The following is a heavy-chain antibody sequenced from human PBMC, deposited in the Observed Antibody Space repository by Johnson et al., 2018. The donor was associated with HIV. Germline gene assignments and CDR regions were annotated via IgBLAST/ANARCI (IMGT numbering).Heavy chain of an antibody. CDR1: GFTFDDYA. Sequence: VQLVESGGGLVQPGRSLRLSCVASGFTFDDYAMHWVRQAPGKGLQWVSGISWDSGRIGYTDSVKDRFTISRDNAKNSLYLQMNSLRAEDTALYYCASLSSSGAFDIWGQGTMVTVSS. CDR3: ASLSSSGAFDI. CDR2: ISWDSGRI. V-gene: IGHV3-9*01. J-gene: IGHJ3*02. D-gene: IGHD6-6*01.